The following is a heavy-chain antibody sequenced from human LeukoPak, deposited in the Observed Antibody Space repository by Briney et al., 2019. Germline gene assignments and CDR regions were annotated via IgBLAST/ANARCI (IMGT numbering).Heavy chain of an antibody. J-gene: IGHJ5*02. Sequence: SETLSLTCTVSGGSINSDNYYWGWIRQPPGKGLDWIGSIYYSGSTYYNPSLKIRDTMSVDTSNNQFSLMLNSVTAADTAVYYCARHSYRNYLGWFDPWGQGTLVTVSS. CDR1: GGSINSDNYY. CDR3: ARHSYRNYLGWFDP. D-gene: IGHD4-11*01. CDR2: IYYSGST. V-gene: IGHV4-39*01.